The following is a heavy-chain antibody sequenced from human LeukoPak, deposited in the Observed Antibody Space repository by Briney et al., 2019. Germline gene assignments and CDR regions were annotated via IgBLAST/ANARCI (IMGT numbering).Heavy chain of an antibody. CDR1: GTYTNSYY. CDR2: VYTSGGT. V-gene: IGHV4-4*08. J-gene: IGHJ6*02. CDR3: ARVTVYYYGMDV. Sequence: SETLSLTCSVSGTYTNSYYWSWIRLPPGQGLEGIGCVYTSGGTTYNPSLKSRVTISVDTSRSQVSLKLSSVTAADTAVYYCARVTVYYYGMDVWGQGTTVTVSS. D-gene: IGHD2-8*02.